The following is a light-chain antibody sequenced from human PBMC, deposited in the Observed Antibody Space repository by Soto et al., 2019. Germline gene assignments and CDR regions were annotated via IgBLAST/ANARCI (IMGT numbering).Light chain of an antibody. J-gene: IGKJ1*01. CDR1: QSVSSD. CDR3: QQYNNWPRT. CDR2: GAS. V-gene: IGKV3-15*01. Sequence: EVVLIQSPATLSLSPGERATLSCRASQSVSSDLAWYHQKPGQAPRLLIYGASTRATGIPARFSGSGSGTEFTLTINSLQSEDFAVYYCQQYNNWPRTFGQGTKVDIK.